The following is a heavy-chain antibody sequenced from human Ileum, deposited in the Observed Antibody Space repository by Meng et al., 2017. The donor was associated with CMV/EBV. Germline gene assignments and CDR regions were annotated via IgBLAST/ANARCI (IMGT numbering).Heavy chain of an antibody. CDR2: ISSSGSTI. CDR1: GFTFSSYE. V-gene: IGHV3-48*03. Sequence: SCAASGFTFSSYEMNWVRQAPGKGLEWVSYISSSGSTIYYADSVKGRFTISRDNAKNSLYLQMNSLRAEDTAVYYCARDKDDDFWSGYYWFDPWGQGTLVTVSS. J-gene: IGHJ5*02. D-gene: IGHD3-3*01. CDR3: ARDKDDDFWSGYYWFDP.